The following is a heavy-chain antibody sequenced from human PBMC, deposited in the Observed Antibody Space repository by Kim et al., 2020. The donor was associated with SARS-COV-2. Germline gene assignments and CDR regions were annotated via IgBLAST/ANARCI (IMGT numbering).Heavy chain of an antibody. CDR3: ARPAGEALGWFDP. D-gene: IGHD3-16*01. J-gene: IGHJ5*02. V-gene: IGHV5-51*01. Sequence: YSPSFQGQVTISADKSISTAYLQWSSLKASDTAMYYCARPAGEALGWFDPWGQGTLVTVSS.